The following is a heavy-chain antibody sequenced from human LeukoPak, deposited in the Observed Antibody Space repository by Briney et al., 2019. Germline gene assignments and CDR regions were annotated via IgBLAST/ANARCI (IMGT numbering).Heavy chain of an antibody. J-gene: IGHJ4*02. CDR2: IIPIFGTA. V-gene: IGHV1-69*13. CDR1: GGTFSSYA. CDR3: ARDQVLYSSSSDVD. D-gene: IGHD6-6*01. Sequence: GASVKVSCKASGGTFSSYAISWVRQAPGQGLEWMGGIIPIFGTANYAQKFQGRVTITADESTSTAYMELSSLRSEDTAVYYCARDQVLYSSSSDVDWGQGTLVTVSS.